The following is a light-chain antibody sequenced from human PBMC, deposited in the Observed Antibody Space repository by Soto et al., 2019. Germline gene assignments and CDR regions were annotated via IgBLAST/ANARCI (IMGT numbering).Light chain of an antibody. CDR3: SSYRSGSTYV. J-gene: IGLJ1*01. Sequence: QSVLTQPASVSGSPGQSITVSCTGTSSDVGGYNYVSWYQQHPGKAPRLMIYDVTNRPSGVSNRFSGSKSGNTASLTISGLQAEDEADYYCSSYRSGSTYVFVTGTKVTVL. V-gene: IGLV2-14*01. CDR2: DVT. CDR1: SSDVGGYNY.